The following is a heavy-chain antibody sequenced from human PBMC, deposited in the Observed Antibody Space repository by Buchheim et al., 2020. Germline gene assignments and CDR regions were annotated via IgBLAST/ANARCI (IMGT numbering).Heavy chain of an antibody. Sequence: QVQLVQSGAEVKKPGASVKVSCKASGYTFTSYYMHWVRQAPGQGLEWMGIINPSGGSTSYAQKFQGRGTMTRDTSTSNGYMELSSLRSEDTAVYYCARVDTAMVSRLGGMDVWGQGTT. CDR2: INPSGGST. CDR3: ARVDTAMVSRLGGMDV. J-gene: IGHJ6*02. V-gene: IGHV1-46*01. D-gene: IGHD5-18*01. CDR1: GYTFTSYY.